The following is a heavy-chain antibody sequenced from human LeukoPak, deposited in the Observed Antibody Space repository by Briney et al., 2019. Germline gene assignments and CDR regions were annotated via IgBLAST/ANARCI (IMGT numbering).Heavy chain of an antibody. CDR3: ARDGVVYYYYYMDV. CDR1: GFTLSSYE. J-gene: IGHJ6*03. Sequence: GGSLRLSCAAAGFTLSSYERNWVRQAPGKGMEWVSYISSSGSTIYYADSVKGRFTISRDNAKNSLYLQMNSLRAEDTAVYYCARDGVVYYYYYMDVWGKGTTVTVSS. V-gene: IGHV3-48*03. CDR2: ISSSGSTI. D-gene: IGHD3-3*01.